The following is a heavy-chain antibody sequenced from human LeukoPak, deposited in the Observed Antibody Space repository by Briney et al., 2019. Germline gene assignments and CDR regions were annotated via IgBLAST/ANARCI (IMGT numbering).Heavy chain of an antibody. Sequence: GESLKISCKGSGYSFTSYWIGWVRQMPGKGLEWMGIIYPGDSDTRYSPSFQGQVTISADKSISTAYPQWSSLKASDTAMYYCARLHFDGGGNYYYMDVWGKGTTVTVSS. CDR1: GYSFTSYW. CDR3: ARLHFDGGGNYYYMDV. CDR2: IYPGDSDT. D-gene: IGHD1-26*01. J-gene: IGHJ6*03. V-gene: IGHV5-51*01.